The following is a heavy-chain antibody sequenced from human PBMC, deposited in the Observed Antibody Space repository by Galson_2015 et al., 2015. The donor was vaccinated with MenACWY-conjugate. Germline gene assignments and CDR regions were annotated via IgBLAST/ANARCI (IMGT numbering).Heavy chain of an antibody. D-gene: IGHD1-26*01. V-gene: IGHV5-51*01. Sequence: GAEVKQPGEALKISCKGSGYYFASYWIAWVRQIPGKGLEWMGLIAPGDSNTRYSPSFQGQVTISADKSISTAYLQWSSLKASDTAMYYCARHPPGGRGMDVWGQGTTVTVSS. CDR2: IAPGDSNT. CDR3: ARHPPGGRGMDV. J-gene: IGHJ6*02. CDR1: GYYFASYW.